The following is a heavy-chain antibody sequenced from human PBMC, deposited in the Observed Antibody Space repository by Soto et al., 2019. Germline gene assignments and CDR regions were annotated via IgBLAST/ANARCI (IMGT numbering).Heavy chain of an antibody. D-gene: IGHD2-21*01. V-gene: IGHV4-39*01. CDR3: ASLPRGGGDHSYQDYGVDV. Sequence: QLQLQASGPGLAKPSESLSLTCSVSGGSINSGAYYWCWIRQTPVKGLDRIGSIYYSGTTNYNPSLKSRVTVSLDTSKTKSYLKVTSLTAADTAVYYCASLPRGGGDHSYQDYGVDVWGQGTTVIVSS. CDR1: GGSINSGAYY. J-gene: IGHJ6*02. CDR2: IYYSGTT.